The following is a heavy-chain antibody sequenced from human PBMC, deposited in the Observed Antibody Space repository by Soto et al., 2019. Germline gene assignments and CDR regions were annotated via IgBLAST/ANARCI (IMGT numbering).Heavy chain of an antibody. J-gene: IGHJ6*02. D-gene: IGHD3-10*01. CDR2: IIPIFGTA. Sequence: QVQLVQSGAEVKKPGSSVKVSCKASGGTFSSYAISWVRQAPGQGLEWMGGIIPIFGTANYAQKFQGRVTITADESTSTAYMELSSLRSEDTAVYYCARGSPTPPMVPNYYYYGMDVWGQGTTVTVSS. CDR1: GGTFSSYA. V-gene: IGHV1-69*01. CDR3: ARGSPTPPMVPNYYYYGMDV.